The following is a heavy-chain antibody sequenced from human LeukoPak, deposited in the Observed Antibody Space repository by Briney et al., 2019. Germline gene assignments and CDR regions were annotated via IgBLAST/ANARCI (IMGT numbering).Heavy chain of an antibody. CDR1: GYTFTSYG. V-gene: IGHV1-18*01. J-gene: IGHJ4*02. D-gene: IGHD3-22*01. CDR3: ARDVYYYDSSAPYCFDY. Sequence: ASVKVSCKASGYTFTSYGISWVRQAPGQGLEWMGWISAYNGNTNYAQKLQGRVTMTTDTSTSTAYMELRSLRSDDTAVYYCARDVYYYDSSAPYCFDYWGQGTLVTVSS. CDR2: ISAYNGNT.